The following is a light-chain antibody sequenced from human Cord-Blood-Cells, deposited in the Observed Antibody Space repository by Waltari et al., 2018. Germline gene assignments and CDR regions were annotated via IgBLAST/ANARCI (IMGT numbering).Light chain of an antibody. J-gene: IGLJ3*02. V-gene: IGLV2-14*03. CDR1: SSDDGGYNY. CDR2: DVS. CDR3: SSYTSSSTLV. Sequence: QSALTQPAPVSGSPGQSFTISRTGTSSDDGGYNYVSWYQQHPGKAPKLIIYDVSNRPSGVSNRFSGSKSGNTASLTISGLQAEDEADYYCSSYTSSSTLVFGGGTKLTVL.